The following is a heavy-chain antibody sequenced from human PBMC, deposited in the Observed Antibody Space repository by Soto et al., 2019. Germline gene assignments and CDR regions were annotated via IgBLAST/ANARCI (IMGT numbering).Heavy chain of an antibody. V-gene: IGHV3-7*03. Sequence: GGSLRLSCAASGFTFSSYWMSWVRQAPGKGLEWVANIKQDGSEKYYVDSVKGRFTISRDTAYLEWSSLKASDTAMYYCATIGIAGTTYYFHYWGQGTLVTVSS. CDR1: GFTFSSYW. CDR3: ATIGIAGTTYYFHY. D-gene: IGHD1-7*01. CDR2: IKQDGSEK. J-gene: IGHJ4*02.